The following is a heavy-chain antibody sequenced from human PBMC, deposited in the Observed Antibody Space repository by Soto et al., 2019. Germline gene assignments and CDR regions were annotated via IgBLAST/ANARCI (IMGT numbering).Heavy chain of an antibody. Sequence: QVHLVQSGAEVKKPGASVNVSCKTSGYTFTRNGISWVRQAPGQGLEWMGWISPKSGSIKYAQKFHGRVIMTTDTSTSTAYMELRSLRSDDTAVYYCVKDRDSNSWPSRDVWGPGTTVTVSS. CDR3: VKDRDSNSWPSRDV. J-gene: IGHJ6*02. D-gene: IGHD3-22*01. V-gene: IGHV1-18*01. CDR2: ISPKSGSI. CDR1: GYTFTRNG.